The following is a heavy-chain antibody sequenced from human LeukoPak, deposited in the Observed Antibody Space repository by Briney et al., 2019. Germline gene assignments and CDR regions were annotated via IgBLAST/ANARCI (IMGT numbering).Heavy chain of an antibody. J-gene: IGHJ3*02. D-gene: IGHD1-1*01. CDR1: GFTFDDYA. CDR3: AKDIYGTTGTTVAFDI. CDR2: ISWNSGSI. Sequence: GRSLRLSCAASGFTFDDYAMHWVRQAPGEGLEWVSGISWNSGSIGYADSVKGRFTISRDNAKNSLYLQMNSLRAEDMALYYCAKDIYGTTGTTVAFDIWGQGTMVTVSS. V-gene: IGHV3-9*03.